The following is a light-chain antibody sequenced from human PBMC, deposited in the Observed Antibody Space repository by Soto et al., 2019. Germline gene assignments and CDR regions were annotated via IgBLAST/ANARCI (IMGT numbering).Light chain of an antibody. V-gene: IGLV2-23*02. CDR1: SSDVGNYNL. J-gene: IGLJ1*01. Sequence: QFALTQPASVSGSPGQSITISWTGTSSDVGNYNLVSWYQQHPGKAAKLMIYDVSKRPSGVSNRFSGSKSGNTASLTISGLQADDEADYYCCSYAGDSYVFGTGTKLTVL. CDR2: DVS. CDR3: CSYAGDSYV.